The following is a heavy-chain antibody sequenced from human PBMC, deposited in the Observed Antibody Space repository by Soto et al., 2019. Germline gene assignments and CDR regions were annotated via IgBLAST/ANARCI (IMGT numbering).Heavy chain of an antibody. V-gene: IGHV3-30-3*01. J-gene: IGHJ4*02. CDR1: GLTITAYA. D-gene: IGHD3-16*01. CDR2: ISYDGTNK. CDR3: ARDSYGLDY. Sequence: GGSLRLSCAASGLTITAYAMHWVRQAPGKGLEGVAVISYDGTNKHYADSVKGRFTISRDNSKNTLYLEMNSPRAEDTAVYYCARDSYGLDYWGQGTLVTVSS.